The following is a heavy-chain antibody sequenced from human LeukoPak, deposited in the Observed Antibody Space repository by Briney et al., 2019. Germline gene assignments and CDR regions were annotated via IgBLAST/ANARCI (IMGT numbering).Heavy chain of an antibody. Sequence: GGSLRLSCAASGFDLSRYAMTWVRQAPGKGLEWVSGIGSDGSTDHAESVKGRFAISRDNSKSTLYLQMNSLRAEDTALYYCGKDLHFYAAMDGWGQGTTVTVSA. V-gene: IGHV3-23*01. D-gene: IGHD2/OR15-2a*01. CDR3: GKDLHFYAAMDG. CDR1: GFDLSRYA. CDR2: IGSDGST. J-gene: IGHJ6*01.